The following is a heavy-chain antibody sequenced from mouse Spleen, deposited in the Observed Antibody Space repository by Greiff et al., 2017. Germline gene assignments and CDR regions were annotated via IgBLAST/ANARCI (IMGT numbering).Heavy chain of an antibody. CDR3: ARKIWDGWYFDV. J-gene: IGHJ1*01. D-gene: IGHD4-1*01. Sequence: VMLVESGPGLVQPSQSLSITCTVSGFSLTSYGVHWVRQSPGKGLEWLGVIWSGGSTDYNAAFISRLSISKDNSKSQVFFKMNSLQADDTAIYYCARKIWDGWYFDVWGAGTTVTVSS. CDR2: IWSGGST. CDR1: GFSLTSYG. V-gene: IGHV2-2*01.